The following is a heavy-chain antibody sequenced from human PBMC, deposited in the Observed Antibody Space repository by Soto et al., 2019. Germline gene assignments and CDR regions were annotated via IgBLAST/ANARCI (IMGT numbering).Heavy chain of an antibody. CDR2: ISYDGSNK. CDR1: GFTFSSYG. D-gene: IGHD2-15*01. J-gene: IGHJ6*02. Sequence: GGSLRLSCAASGFTFSSYGMHWVRQAPGKGLEWVAVISYDGSNKYYADSVKGRFTISRDNSKNTLYLQMNSLRAEDTAVYYCAKGGYRSGGSCYSGRGMDVWGQGTTVTVSS. CDR3: AKGGYRSGGSCYSGRGMDV. V-gene: IGHV3-30*18.